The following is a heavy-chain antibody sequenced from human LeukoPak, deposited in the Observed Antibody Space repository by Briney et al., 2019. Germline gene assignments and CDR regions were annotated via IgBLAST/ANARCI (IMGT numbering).Heavy chain of an antibody. CDR3: ARGDFYYDSSGYAKVFDY. D-gene: IGHD3-22*01. J-gene: IGHJ4*02. CDR1: GGSISSGGYS. V-gene: IGHV4-30-2*01. CDR2: INHSGST. Sequence: SETLSLTCAVSGGSISSGGYSWSWIRQPPGKGLEWIGYINHSGSTNYNPSLKSRVTISVDTSKNQFSLKLSSVTAADTAVYYCARGDFYYDSSGYAKVFDYWGQGTLVTISS.